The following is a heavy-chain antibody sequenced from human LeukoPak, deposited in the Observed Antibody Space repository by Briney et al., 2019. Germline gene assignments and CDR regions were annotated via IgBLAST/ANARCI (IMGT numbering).Heavy chain of an antibody. J-gene: IGHJ2*01. CDR3: ARDNSPYYYDILTGYRSADWYFDL. Sequence: VASVKVSCKASGYTFTGYYMHWVRQAPGQGLEWMGWINPNSGGTNYAQKFQGRVTMTRDTSISTAYMELSRLRSDDTAVYYCARDNSPYYYDILTGYRSADWYFDLWGRGTLVTVSS. D-gene: IGHD3-9*01. CDR1: GYTFTGYY. CDR2: INPNSGGT. V-gene: IGHV1-2*02.